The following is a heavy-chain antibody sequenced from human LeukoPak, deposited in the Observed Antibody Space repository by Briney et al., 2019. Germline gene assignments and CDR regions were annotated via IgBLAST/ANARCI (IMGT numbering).Heavy chain of an antibody. CDR3: ARADSAAGYNWFDP. J-gene: IGHJ5*02. V-gene: IGHV1-69*13. CDR2: IIPIFGTA. D-gene: IGHD6-13*01. Sequence: AASVKVSCKASGGTFSSYAISWVRQAPGQGLEWMGGIIPIFGTANYTQKFQGRVTITADESTSTAYMELSSLRSEDTAVYYCARADSAAGYNWFDPWGQGTLVTVSS. CDR1: GGTFSSYA.